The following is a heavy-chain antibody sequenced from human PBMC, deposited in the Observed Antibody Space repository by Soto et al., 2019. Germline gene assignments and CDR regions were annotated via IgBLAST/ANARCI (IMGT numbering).Heavy chain of an antibody. CDR1: GGTFSSYT. D-gene: IGHD6-13*01. J-gene: IGHJ6*03. CDR2: IIPILGIA. V-gene: IGHV1-69*02. CDR3: ARAPGSTSAYYMDV. Sequence: HVQLVQSGAEVKKPGSSVKVSCKASGGTFSSYTISWVRQAPGQGLEWMGRIIPILGIANYAQKFQGRVTITADKSTSTAYMELSSLRSEDTAVYYCARAPGSTSAYYMDVWGKGTTVTVSS.